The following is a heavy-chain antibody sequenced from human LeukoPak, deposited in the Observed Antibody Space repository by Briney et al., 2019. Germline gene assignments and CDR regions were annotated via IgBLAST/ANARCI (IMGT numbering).Heavy chain of an antibody. Sequence: SQTLSLTCAVSGGSISSGGYSWSWIRQPPGKGLEWIVYIYHSGSTYYNPSLKSRVTISVDRSKNQFSLKLSSVTAADTAVYYCARADIVLMVYAITWFDPWGQGTLVTVSS. V-gene: IGHV4-30-2*01. J-gene: IGHJ5*02. CDR3: ARADIVLMVYAITWFDP. CDR1: GGSISSGGYS. CDR2: IYHSGST. D-gene: IGHD2-8*01.